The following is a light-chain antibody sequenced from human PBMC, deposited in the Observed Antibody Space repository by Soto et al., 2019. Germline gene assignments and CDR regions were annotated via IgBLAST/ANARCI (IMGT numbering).Light chain of an antibody. CDR1: QSLSGY. CDR3: QQSYSTPIT. Sequence: DIQMTQSPSSLSASVGDRATITCRASQSLSGYLNWYQQKPGKAPKXLIYDASSLQSGVPSRFSGSGSGTDCTLTISSLQPEDVATYYCQQSYSTPITFGQGTRLEIK. V-gene: IGKV1-39*01. J-gene: IGKJ5*01. CDR2: DAS.